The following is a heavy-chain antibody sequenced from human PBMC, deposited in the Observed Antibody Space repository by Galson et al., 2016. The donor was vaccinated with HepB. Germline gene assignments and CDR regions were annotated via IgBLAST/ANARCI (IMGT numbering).Heavy chain of an antibody. CDR1: GFPFNNAW. J-gene: IGHJ4*02. CDR2: FK. Sequence: SLRLSCAASGFPFNNAWLNWVRQAPGKGLEWVGDFKYYPDSVKGRFTISRDNSKNTLYLQMNSLRPEDTAVYYCARCVDTSMAPFDYWGQGTLLTVSS. CDR3: ARCVDTSMAPFDY. V-gene: IGHV3-30*03. D-gene: IGHD5-18*01.